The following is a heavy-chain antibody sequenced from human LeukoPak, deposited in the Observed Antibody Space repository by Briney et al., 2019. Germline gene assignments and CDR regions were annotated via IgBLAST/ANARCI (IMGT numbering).Heavy chain of an antibody. D-gene: IGHD5-18*01. CDR1: GGSFSNYY. V-gene: IGHV4-59*01. CDR3: ARDTAMGK. Sequence: PSETLSLTCTVSGGSFSNYYWNWIRQPPGKGLEWIGFIYSSGSTNYNPSLKSRVTISLDTSKNQFSLKLSSLTAADTAVYYCARDTAMGKWGQGTLVTVSS. J-gene: IGHJ4*02. CDR2: IYSSGST.